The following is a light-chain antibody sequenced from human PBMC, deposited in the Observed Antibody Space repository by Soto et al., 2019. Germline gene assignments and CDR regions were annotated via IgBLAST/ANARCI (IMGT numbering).Light chain of an antibody. CDR2: GAS. CDR1: QDISNY. J-gene: IGKJ1*01. V-gene: IGKV1-16*02. Sequence: DIQMTQFPSSLSASVGDRVTITCRASQDISNYLVWFQQKPGKAPKPLIYGASSLRSGVPSKFNGSGLGTEFTLTSTSLQPEDFATYYCQQYHTYPWTFGQGTKVEIK. CDR3: QQYHTYPWT.